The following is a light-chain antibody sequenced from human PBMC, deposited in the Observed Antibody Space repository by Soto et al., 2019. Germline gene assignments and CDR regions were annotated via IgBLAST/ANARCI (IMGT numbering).Light chain of an antibody. Sequence: EIVMTQSPATLSVSPGERATLSCRASQSVSSNLAWYQQKPGQAPRLLIYGASTRATGIPARFSGSGSGTEFTLTISSLQSEDFAVYYCQQYLTSPTWTFGQGTKVEI. J-gene: IGKJ1*01. V-gene: IGKV3-15*01. CDR1: QSVSSN. CDR3: QQYLTSPTWT. CDR2: GAS.